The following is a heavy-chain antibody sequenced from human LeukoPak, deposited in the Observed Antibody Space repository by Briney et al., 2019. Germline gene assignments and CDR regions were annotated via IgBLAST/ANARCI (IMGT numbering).Heavy chain of an antibody. CDR3: ARASESHDSVS. CDR2: ISAYNGNT. D-gene: IGHD2-15*01. J-gene: IGHJ4*02. CDR1: GYTLTSYG. V-gene: IGHV1-18*01. Sequence: ASVKVSCKASGYTLTSYGISWVRQAPGQGLEWMGWISAYNGNTNYAQKLQGRVTMTTDTSTSTAYMELRSLRSDNTAVYYCARASESHDSVSWGQGTLVTVSS.